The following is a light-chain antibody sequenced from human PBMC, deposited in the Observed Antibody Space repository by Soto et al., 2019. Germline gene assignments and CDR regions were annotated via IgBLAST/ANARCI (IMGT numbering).Light chain of an antibody. J-gene: IGLJ3*02. Sequence: QSVLTQPPSASGTPGQRVTISCSGSSSDIGKYTVNWYQHLPGTAPKLLIYGNSQRPSGVPDRFSASKSGTSASLAISGVRSEDEAFYYCATWSDSLKGWVFGGGTKLTVL. V-gene: IGLV1-44*01. CDR1: SSDIGKYT. CDR3: ATWSDSLKGWV. CDR2: GNS.